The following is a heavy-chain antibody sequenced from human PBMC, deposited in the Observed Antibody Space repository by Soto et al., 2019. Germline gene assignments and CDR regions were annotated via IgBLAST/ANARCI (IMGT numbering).Heavy chain of an antibody. J-gene: IGHJ6*02. CDR1: GDSISSSYW. CDR3: ARVQSASYYYYGMDV. CDR2: IYHSGST. D-gene: IGHD3-9*01. V-gene: IGHV4-4*02. Sequence: SETLSLTCTVSGDSISSSYWWSWVRQPPGKGLEWIGEIYHSGSTNYNPSLKSRVTISVDKSKNQFSLKLSSVTAADTAVYYCARVQSASYYYYGMDVWGQGTTVTVSS.